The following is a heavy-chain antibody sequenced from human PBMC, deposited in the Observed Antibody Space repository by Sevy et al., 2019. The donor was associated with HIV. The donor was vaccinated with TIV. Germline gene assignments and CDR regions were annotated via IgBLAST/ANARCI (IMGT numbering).Heavy chain of an antibody. J-gene: IGHJ1*01. D-gene: IGHD1-26*01. CDR2: ISAYNGNT. Sequence: ASVKVSCKASGYTFTSYGISWVRQAPGQGLEWMGWISAYNGNTNYAQKLQGRVNMTTDTSTSTAYMELGSLRSDDTAVYYSARDGSGSYYGSSVQHWGQGTLVTVSS. CDR1: GYTFTSYG. V-gene: IGHV1-18*01. CDR3: ARDGSGSYYGSSVQH.